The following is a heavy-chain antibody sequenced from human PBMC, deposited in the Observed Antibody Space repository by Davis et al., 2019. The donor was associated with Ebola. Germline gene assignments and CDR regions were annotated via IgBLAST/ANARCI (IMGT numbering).Heavy chain of an antibody. CDR3: ARGIMKYYFEY. CDR1: GFISSSYW. Sequence: GGSLGLSCAASGFISSSYWMSWVRQAPGKGLEWVANIKEEGSEQYYVDSVKGRFTISRDNAKNSLYLQMNSLRVEDTAVYYCARGIMKYYFEYWGQGSLVTVSP. D-gene: IGHD3-16*01. J-gene: IGHJ4*02. CDR2: IKEEGSEQ. V-gene: IGHV3-7*01.